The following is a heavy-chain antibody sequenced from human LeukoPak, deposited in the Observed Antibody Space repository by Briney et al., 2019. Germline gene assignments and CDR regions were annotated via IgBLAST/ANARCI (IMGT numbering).Heavy chain of an antibody. Sequence: PGGSLRLSCAASGFTFSSYSMNWVRQAPGKGLEWVSYISSSSSTIYYADSVKGRFTISRDNAKNSLYLQMNSLRAEDTAVYYCARSMTDYYDSSGYYFDYWGQGTLVTVSS. J-gene: IGHJ4*02. D-gene: IGHD3-22*01. CDR1: GFTFSSYS. V-gene: IGHV3-48*04. CDR3: ARSMTDYYDSSGYYFDY. CDR2: ISSSSSTI.